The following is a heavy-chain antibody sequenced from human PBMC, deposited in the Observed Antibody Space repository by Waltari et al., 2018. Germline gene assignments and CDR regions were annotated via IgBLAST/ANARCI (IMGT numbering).Heavy chain of an antibody. Sequence: QVQLVESGGGVVQPGRSLRLSCAASGFTFSSYAMHWVRQAPGKGLEWVAVISYDGSNKYYADSVKGRFTISRDNSKNTLYLQMNSLRAEDTAVYYCARPDVGYWGQGTLVTVSS. D-gene: IGHD1-26*01. CDR2: ISYDGSNK. CDR3: ARPDVGY. CDR1: GFTFSSYA. J-gene: IGHJ4*02. V-gene: IGHV3-30-3*01.